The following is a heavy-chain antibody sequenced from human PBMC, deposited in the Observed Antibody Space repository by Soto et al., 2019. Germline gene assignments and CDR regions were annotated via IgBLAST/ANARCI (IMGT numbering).Heavy chain of an antibody. CDR2: VIPLFDTA. CDR1: GGIFTNNA. J-gene: IGHJ6*01. D-gene: IGHD3-16*01. Sequence: QVQVVQCGAEVKKPGSSVKVSCKVSGGIFTNNAISWVRQAPGQGLEWLGGVIPLFDTAYYAQIFRGRLRISADGATTTAYMELSGLTSADTAVYFCATGGHNDGYNFYHGMDVWGQDSTVTVS. CDR3: ATGGHNDGYNFYHGMDV. V-gene: IGHV1-69*01.